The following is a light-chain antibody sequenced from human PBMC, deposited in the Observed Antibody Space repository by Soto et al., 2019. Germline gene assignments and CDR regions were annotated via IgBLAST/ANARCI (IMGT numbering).Light chain of an antibody. Sequence: EIVMTQSPATLSLSPGERATLSCRASQSVSSSYLSWYQQKPGQAPRLLIYGASTRATGIPARFSGSGSGTEFTLTISSLQPEDFAVYYCQQDYNLPDTFGQGTKLEIK. CDR3: QQDYNLPDT. V-gene: IGKV3D-7*01. CDR2: GAS. CDR1: QSVSSSY. J-gene: IGKJ2*01.